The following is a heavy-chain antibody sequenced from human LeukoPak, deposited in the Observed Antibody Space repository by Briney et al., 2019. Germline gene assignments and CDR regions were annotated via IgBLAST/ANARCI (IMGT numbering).Heavy chain of an antibody. CDR3: TRDREHGTQDS. J-gene: IGHJ4*02. Sequence: SETLSLTCAVYGGSFSGYYWSWIRQPPGKGLEWIGEINHSGSTNYNPSLKSRVTISVDTSKNQFSLKLSSVTAADTAVYFCTRDREHGTQDSWGQGTLVTVS. D-gene: IGHD1-26*01. CDR1: GGSFSGYY. CDR2: INHSGST. V-gene: IGHV4-34*01.